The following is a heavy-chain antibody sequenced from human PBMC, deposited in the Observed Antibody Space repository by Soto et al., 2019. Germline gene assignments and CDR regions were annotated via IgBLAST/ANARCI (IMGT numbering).Heavy chain of an antibody. J-gene: IGHJ6*02. Sequence: EVQLVESGGGLVQPGGSLRLSCAASGFTFSSYWMSWVRQAPGKGLEWVANIKQDGSEKYYVDSVKGRFTISRDNAKNSLYLQMNSLRAEDTAVYYCASWEYYYGSGSLAHYYYYGMDVWGQGTTVTVSS. CDR3: ASWEYYYGSGSLAHYYYYGMDV. D-gene: IGHD3-10*01. CDR2: IKQDGSEK. CDR1: GFTFSSYW. V-gene: IGHV3-7*01.